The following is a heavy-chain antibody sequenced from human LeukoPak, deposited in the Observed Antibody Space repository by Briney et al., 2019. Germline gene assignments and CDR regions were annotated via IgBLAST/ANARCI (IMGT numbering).Heavy chain of an antibody. J-gene: IGHJ5*02. V-gene: IGHV3-48*04. Sequence: PGGSLRLSCAASGFTFSSYSMNWVRQAPGKGLEWVSSISSSGSTIYYADSVKGRFTISRDNAKNSLYLQMNSLRAEDTAVYYCARVGTMVRGVIGVRWFDPWGQGTLVTVSS. D-gene: IGHD3-10*01. CDR1: GFTFSSYS. CDR3: ARVGTMVRGVIGVRWFDP. CDR2: ISSSGSTI.